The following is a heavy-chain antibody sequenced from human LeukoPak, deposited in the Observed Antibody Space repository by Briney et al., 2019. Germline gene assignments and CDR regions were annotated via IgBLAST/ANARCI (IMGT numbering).Heavy chain of an antibody. V-gene: IGHV4-34*01. CDR2: INHSGST. CDR3: AIPTVTHYYYYMDV. Sequence: PSETLSLTCAVYGGSFSGYYRSWIRQPPGKGLEWIGEINHSGSTNYNPSLKSRVTISVDTSKNQFSLKLSSVTAADTAVYYCAIPTVTHYYYYMDVWGKGTTVTVSS. CDR1: GGSFSGYY. J-gene: IGHJ6*03. D-gene: IGHD4-11*01.